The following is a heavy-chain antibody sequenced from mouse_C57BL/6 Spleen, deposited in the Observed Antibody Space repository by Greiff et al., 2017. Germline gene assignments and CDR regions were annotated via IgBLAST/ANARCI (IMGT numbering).Heavy chain of an antibody. CDR3: TRRGYGLWYFDV. V-gene: IGHV1-15*01. Sequence: VQLQQSGAELVRPGASVTLSCKASGYTFTDYEMHWVKQTPVHGLEWIGAIDPETGGTAYNQKFKGKAILTADKSSSTAYMELRSLTSEDSAVYYCTRRGYGLWYFDVWGTGTTVTVSS. CDR1: GYTFTDYE. J-gene: IGHJ1*03. CDR2: IDPETGGT. D-gene: IGHD1-1*02.